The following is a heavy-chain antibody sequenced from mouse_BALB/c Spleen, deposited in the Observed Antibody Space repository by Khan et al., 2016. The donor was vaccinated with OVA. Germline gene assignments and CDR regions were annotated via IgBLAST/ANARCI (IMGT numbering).Heavy chain of an antibody. Sequence: QVRLQQSGAELAKPGASVKMSCKASGYTFTSYWMHWIKQRPGQGLEWIGYINPTSGYTDYNQKFKDKATLTADKSSSTAYMHLNSLTSDDSAVYYCARDRIDYWGQGTTLTVSS. V-gene: IGHV1-7*01. CDR3: ARDRIDY. J-gene: IGHJ2*01. CDR2: INPTSGYT. CDR1: GYTFTSYW.